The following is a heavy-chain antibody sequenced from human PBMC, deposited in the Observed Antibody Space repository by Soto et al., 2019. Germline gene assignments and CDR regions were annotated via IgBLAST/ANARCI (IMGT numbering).Heavy chain of an antibody. CDR3: ASIRDGYTVHYYYGMEV. V-gene: IGHV1-69*12. Sequence: QVQLVQSGAELKQPGSSVKVSCKASRGTFNSYAISWVRQAPGQGLECMGGIIPIFGTANYAQKFQGRVSITADESTSTAYMELSSLRSEDTAVYYCASIRDGYTVHYYYGMEVWCPGTTVTVSS. J-gene: IGHJ6*02. CDR1: RGTFNSYA. CDR2: IIPIFGTA. D-gene: IGHD5-12*01.